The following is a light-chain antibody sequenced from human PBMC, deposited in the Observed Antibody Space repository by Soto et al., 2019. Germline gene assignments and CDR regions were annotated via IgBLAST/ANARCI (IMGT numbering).Light chain of an antibody. CDR2: DAS. CDR1: QSVSRW. J-gene: IGKJ1*01. V-gene: IGKV1-5*01. CDR3: QQQYFYWT. Sequence: DIQMTQSPSTLSASVGDRVSISCRASQSVSRWLAWYQQKPGKAPKLLIYDASSLEGGVPSRFSGSGSGTEFTLTISGLQPDDSATYYCQQQYFYWTFGQGTKVDI.